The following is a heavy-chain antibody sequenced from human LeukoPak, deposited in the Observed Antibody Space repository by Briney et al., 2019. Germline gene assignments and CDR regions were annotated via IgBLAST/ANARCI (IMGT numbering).Heavy chain of an antibody. CDR1: GGSISSSSYY. D-gene: IGHD4-17*01. CDR3: ARQPNYGDYRCFDY. V-gene: IGHV4-39*01. Sequence: PSETLSLTCTVSGGSISSSSYYWGWIRQPPGKGLEWIGEINHSGSTNYNPSLKSRVTISIDTSKNQFSLNLNSVTPADTAAYYCARQPNYGDYRCFDYWGQGTLVTVSS. J-gene: IGHJ4*02. CDR2: INHSGST.